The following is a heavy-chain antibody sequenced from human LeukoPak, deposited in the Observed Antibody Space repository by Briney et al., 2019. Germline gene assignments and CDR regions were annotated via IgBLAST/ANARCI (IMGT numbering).Heavy chain of an antibody. D-gene: IGHD2-21*02. J-gene: IGHJ3*01. CDR3: ASAWGTYCGGDCNTNAFDV. CDR1: GGSISNYY. Sequence: PSETLSLTCTVSGGSISNYYWSWIRQPPGKGLDWIGYIYYSGSTNYNPSLKSRGTISVDTSKNQFSLKLTSVTAADTAVYCCASAWGTYCGGDCNTNAFDVWGQGKMVTVSS. V-gene: IGHV4-59*01. CDR2: IYYSGST.